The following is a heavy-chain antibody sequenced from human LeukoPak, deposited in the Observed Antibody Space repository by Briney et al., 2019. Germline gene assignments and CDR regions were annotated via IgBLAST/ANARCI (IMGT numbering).Heavy chain of an antibody. Sequence: ASVKVSCKAPGYTFTTYYMHWVRQAPGQGLEWMGWINPNNGGTNYAQKFQGRVTMTRDTSISTAYMELSRLRSDDTAVYYCARDVSNRFDYWGQGTLVTVSS. CDR1: GYTFTTYY. D-gene: IGHD2/OR15-2a*01. V-gene: IGHV1-2*02. CDR3: ARDVSNRFDY. J-gene: IGHJ4*02. CDR2: INPNNGGT.